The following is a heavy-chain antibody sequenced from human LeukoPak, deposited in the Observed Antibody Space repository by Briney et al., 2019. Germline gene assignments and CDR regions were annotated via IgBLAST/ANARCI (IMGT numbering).Heavy chain of an antibody. CDR2: ISGSGGST. CDR3: AKEEVVTAYFDY. J-gene: IGHJ4*02. CDR1: GGSLSSSS. Sequence: ETLSLTCTVSGGSLSSSSFYWGWIRQAPGKGLEWVSAISGSGGSTYYADSVKGRFTISRDNSKNTLYLQMNSLRAEDTAVYYCAKEEVVTAYFDYWGQGTLVTVSS. V-gene: IGHV3-23*01. D-gene: IGHD3-22*01.